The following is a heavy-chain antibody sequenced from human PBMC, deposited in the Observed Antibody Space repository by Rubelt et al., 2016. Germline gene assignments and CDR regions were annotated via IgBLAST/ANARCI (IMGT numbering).Heavy chain of an antibody. D-gene: IGHD3-3*01. CDR3: VRDLGEKMGKIFFDY. Sequence: QVQLVQSGAEVKSPGASVKVSCKTSGYIFTSFGLSWVRQAPGQGLEWMGWISAFNGNKDYAQKFQGRVTLTLDTSTSTSYMELEILRTDDTAVYYCVRDLGEKMGKIFFDYWGQGTLVTVSP. J-gene: IGHJ4*02. CDR1: GYIFTSFG. V-gene: IGHV1-18*01. CDR2: ISAFNGNK.